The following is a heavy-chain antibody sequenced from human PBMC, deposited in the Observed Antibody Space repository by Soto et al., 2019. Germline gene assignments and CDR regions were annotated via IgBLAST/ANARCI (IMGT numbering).Heavy chain of an antibody. CDR2: ISGSGGST. J-gene: IGHJ4*02. CDR1: GFTFSSYA. V-gene: IGHV3-23*01. CDR3: AKDRIEYSSSSPIDY. D-gene: IGHD6-6*01. Sequence: EVQLLESGGGLVQPGGSLRLSCAASGFTFSSYAMSWVRQAPGKGLEWVSAISGSGGSTYYADSVKGRFTISRDNSKNPLYLQMNSLRAEDTAVYYCAKDRIEYSSSSPIDYWGQGTLVTVSS.